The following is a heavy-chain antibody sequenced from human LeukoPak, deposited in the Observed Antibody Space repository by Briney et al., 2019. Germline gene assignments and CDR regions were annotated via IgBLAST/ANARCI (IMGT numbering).Heavy chain of an antibody. D-gene: IGHD2-15*01. CDR1: GGTFSSYA. CDR2: IIPIFGTA. J-gene: IGHJ6*02. V-gene: IGHV1-69*13. Sequence: GASVKVSCKASGGTFSSYAISWVRQAPGQGLEWMGGIIPIFGTANYAQKFQGRVTITANESTSTAYMELSSLRSEDTAVYYCASPGPKNIVVVVAAQAYGMDVWGQGTTVTVSS. CDR3: ASPGPKNIVVVVAAQAYGMDV.